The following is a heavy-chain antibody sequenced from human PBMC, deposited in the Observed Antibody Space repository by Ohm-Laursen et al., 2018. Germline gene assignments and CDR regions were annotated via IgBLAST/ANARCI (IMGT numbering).Heavy chain of an antibody. D-gene: IGHD6-19*01. J-gene: IGHJ4*02. CDR1: GFTFDDYA. V-gene: IGHV3-9*01. Sequence: SLRLSCAASGFTFDDYAMHWVRQAPGKGLEWVSGISRNSGSIGYADSVKGRFTISRDNSKNTLYLQMNSLRAEDTAVYYCARASSSIAVAGLDYWGQGTLVTVSS. CDR3: ARASSSIAVAGLDY. CDR2: ISRNSGSI.